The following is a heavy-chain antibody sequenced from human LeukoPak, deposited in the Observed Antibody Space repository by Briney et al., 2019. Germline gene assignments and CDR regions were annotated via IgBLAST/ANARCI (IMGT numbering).Heavy chain of an antibody. CDR2: INPNSGGT. CDR3: ATLWFGEKQADY. D-gene: IGHD3-10*01. J-gene: IGHJ4*02. V-gene: IGHV1-2*02. CDR1: GYTFTGYY. Sequence: GASVKVSCKASGYTFTGYYMHWVRQAPGQGPEWMGWINPNSGGTNYAQKFQGRVTMTRDTSISTAYMELSRLRSDDTAVYYCATLWFGEKQADYWGQGTLVTVSS.